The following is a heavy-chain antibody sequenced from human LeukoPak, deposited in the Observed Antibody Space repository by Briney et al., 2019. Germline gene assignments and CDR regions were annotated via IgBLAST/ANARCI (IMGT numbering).Heavy chain of an antibody. Sequence: GASVKVSCKASGYTFTSYGISWVRQAPGQGLEWMGWISAYSGNTNYAQKLQGRVTMTTDTSTSTAYMELRSLRSDDTAVYYCARDPGSSWYDDAFDIWGQGTMVTVSS. D-gene: IGHD6-13*01. CDR1: GYTFTSYG. V-gene: IGHV1-18*01. J-gene: IGHJ3*02. CDR3: ARDPGSSWYDDAFDI. CDR2: ISAYSGNT.